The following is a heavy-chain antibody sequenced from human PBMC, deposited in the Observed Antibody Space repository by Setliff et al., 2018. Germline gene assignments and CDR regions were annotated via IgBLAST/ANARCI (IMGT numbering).Heavy chain of an antibody. CDR3: ARASVVHAIAVGY. CDR2: INHRGFT. D-gene: IGHD2-15*01. Sequence: ETLSLTCAVYGESFDNHYWTWIRQPPGERLEWIGEINHRGFTDYNPSLKSRVTMSVDTSKNQFSLNLTSVTAADTAVYYCARASVVHAIAVGYWGQGTLVAVSS. V-gene: IGHV4-34*01. J-gene: IGHJ4*02. CDR1: GESFDNHY.